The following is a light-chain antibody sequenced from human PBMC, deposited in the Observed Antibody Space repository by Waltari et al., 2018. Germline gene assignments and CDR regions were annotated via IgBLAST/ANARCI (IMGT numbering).Light chain of an antibody. CDR3: QQYYDSPLT. CDR2: WAS. J-gene: IGKJ4*01. CDR1: QSLFSSPTKRNY. Sequence: DIVITQSPDSLTVSLGERAPLNCRSSQSLFSSPTKRNYLAWYQQKAGQSPKLLIYWASTRESGVPDRFSGSGSGTDFSLTISNLQAEDVAVYSCQQYYDSPLTFGGGTKVEIK. V-gene: IGKV4-1*01.